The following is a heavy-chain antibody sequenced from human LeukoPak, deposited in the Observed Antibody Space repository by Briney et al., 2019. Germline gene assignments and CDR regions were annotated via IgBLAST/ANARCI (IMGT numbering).Heavy chain of an antibody. V-gene: IGHV1-2*02. CDR3: ARDRSSTSSLFDY. CDR1: GHTFTAYY. J-gene: IGHJ4*02. D-gene: IGHD2-2*01. Sequence: ASVKVSCKASGHTFTAYYIHWVRQAPGQGLEWMGWINPNRDDTNYAQNFQGRVTMTRDTSISTAYMELSRLRSDDTAVYYCARDRSSTSSLFDYWGQGTLVTVSS. CDR2: INPNRDDT.